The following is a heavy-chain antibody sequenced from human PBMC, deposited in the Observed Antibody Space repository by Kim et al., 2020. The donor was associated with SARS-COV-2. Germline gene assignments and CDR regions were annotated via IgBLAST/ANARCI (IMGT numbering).Heavy chain of an antibody. V-gene: IGHV1-8*01. D-gene: IGHD3-10*01. CDR3: ARWVPGLRAFED. CDR1: GYTFIDYH. CDR2: INANNGYT. J-gene: IGHJ4*02. Sequence: ASVKVSCKASGYTFIDYHINWVRQATGQGLEWMGFINANNGYTAYAQKFQGRVTLTRDTSTSTAYMDVSSLGSEDTAVYYCARWVPGLRAFEDWGQGAPV.